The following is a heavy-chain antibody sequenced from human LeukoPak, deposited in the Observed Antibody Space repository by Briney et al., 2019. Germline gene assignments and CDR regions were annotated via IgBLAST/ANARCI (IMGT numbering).Heavy chain of an antibody. D-gene: IGHD5-24*01. CDR3: ARDGGLQTVPPPGWFDP. Sequence: NPSETLSLTCTVSGYSISSGYYWGWIRQPPGKGLEWIGSIYHSGSTYYSPSLRSRVTISVDTSKNQFSLKLSSVTAADTAVYYCARDGGLQTVPPPGWFDPWGQGTLVTVSS. CDR1: GYSISSGYY. J-gene: IGHJ5*02. V-gene: IGHV4-38-2*02. CDR2: IYHSGST.